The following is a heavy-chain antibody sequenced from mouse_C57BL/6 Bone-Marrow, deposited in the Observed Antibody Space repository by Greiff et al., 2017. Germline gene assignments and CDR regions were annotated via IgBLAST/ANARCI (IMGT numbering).Heavy chain of an antibody. CDR3: GRGTPWFAY. D-gene: IGHD3-3*01. CDR2: IDPSDSYT. J-gene: IGHJ3*01. CDR1: GSTFTSYC. Sequence: VQLQQPGAELVKPGASVKLSCKASGSTFTSYCMQWVKQRPGQGLEWIGEIDPSDSYTNYNQKFKGKATLTVDTSSSTADMQLSSLTSEDSAVYYCGRGTPWFAYWGQGTLVTVSA. V-gene: IGHV1-50*01.